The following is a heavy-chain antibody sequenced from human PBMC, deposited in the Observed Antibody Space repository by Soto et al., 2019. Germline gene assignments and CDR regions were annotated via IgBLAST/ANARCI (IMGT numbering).Heavy chain of an antibody. V-gene: IGHV3-33*01. CDR1: RFTFSSYG. J-gene: IGHJ3*02. Sequence: XECMRLSCAVSRFTFSSYGMHCVRQAPGKVMEWVAVIWYDGSNKYYADSVKGRFTISRDNSKNTLYLQMNSLRAEDTAVYDCARDKVACGGRDAFGICGQGTMVSVSS. CDR2: IWYDGSNK. D-gene: IGHD2-15*01. CDR3: ARDKVACGGRDAFGI.